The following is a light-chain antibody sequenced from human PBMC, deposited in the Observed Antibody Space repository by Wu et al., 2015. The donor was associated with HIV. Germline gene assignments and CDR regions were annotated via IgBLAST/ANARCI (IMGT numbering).Light chain of an antibody. CDR3: QQYDSSLWT. V-gene: IGKV3-20*01. CDR1: QSVSSSN. J-gene: IGKJ1*01. CDR2: GAS. Sequence: EIVLTQSPGTLSLFPGERATLSCRASQSVSSSNLVWYQQKPGRAPRLLIYGASSRAPGIPDRFSGSGSGTDFTLTISRLEPEDFAVYYCQQYDSSLWTFGRGTKVEIK.